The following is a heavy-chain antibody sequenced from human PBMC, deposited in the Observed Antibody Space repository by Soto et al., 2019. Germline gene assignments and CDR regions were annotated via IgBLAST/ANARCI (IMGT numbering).Heavy chain of an antibody. CDR1: GFGFSDIQ. CDR3: ARDNLAFQGAFAL. Sequence: GGTLRLSCAASGFGFSDIQCSWVRQAPGGGLEWLSSITGTSAFTEYAESIEGRFAISRDNPNKLLFLHMNNLRPEDTAVYYCARDNLAFQGAFALWGQGTLVTVSS. D-gene: IGHD3-16*01. CDR2: ITGTSAFT. V-gene: IGHV3-11*06. J-gene: IGHJ4*02.